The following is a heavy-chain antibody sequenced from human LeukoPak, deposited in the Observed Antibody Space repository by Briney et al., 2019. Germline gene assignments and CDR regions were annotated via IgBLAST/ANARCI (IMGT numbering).Heavy chain of an antibody. Sequence: PSETLSLTCTVSGGSISSYYWSWIRQPPGKGLEWIGEISHSGSTNYNPSLKSRVTISVDTSKNQFSLKLSSVTAADTAVYYCARLNVDTAMVITQYFDYWGQGTLVTVSS. D-gene: IGHD5-18*01. CDR3: ARLNVDTAMVITQYFDY. CDR2: ISHSGST. J-gene: IGHJ4*02. V-gene: IGHV4-34*01. CDR1: GGSISSYY.